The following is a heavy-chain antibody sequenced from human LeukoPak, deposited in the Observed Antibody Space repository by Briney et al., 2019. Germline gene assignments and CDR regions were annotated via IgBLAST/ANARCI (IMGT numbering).Heavy chain of an antibody. J-gene: IGHJ3*02. D-gene: IGHD3-16*01. CDR1: DGSISSSAYS. CDR3: ARDWGTFRPGEGSAFDM. CDR2: IFHSGST. V-gene: IGHV4-30-2*01. Sequence: PSQTLSLTCAVSDGSISSSAYSWSWIRQPPGKGLEWIGCIFHSGSTYYNPSLKSRVSISVDSSKNQFSLKLSSVTAADTAVYYCARDWGTFRPGEGSAFDMWGQGTMVTVSS.